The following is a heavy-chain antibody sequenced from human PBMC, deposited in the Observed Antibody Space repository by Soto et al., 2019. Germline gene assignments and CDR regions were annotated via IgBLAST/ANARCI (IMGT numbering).Heavy chain of an antibody. J-gene: IGHJ6*03. CDR1: GGSFSGYY. CDR2: INHSGST. Sequence: QVQLQQWGAGLLKPSETLSLTCAVYGGSFSGYYWSWIRQPPGKGLEWIGEINHSGSTNYNPSLKSRVTISVDTSKNQFSLKLSSVTAADTAVYYCARGRYCSSTSCLYYYYYYYMDVWGKGTTVTVSS. V-gene: IGHV4-34*01. CDR3: ARGRYCSSTSCLYYYYYYYMDV. D-gene: IGHD2-2*01.